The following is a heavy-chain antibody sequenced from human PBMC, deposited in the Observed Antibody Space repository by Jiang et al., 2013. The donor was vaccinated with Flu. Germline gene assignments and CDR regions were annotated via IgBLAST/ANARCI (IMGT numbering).Heavy chain of an antibody. CDR1: GFSLSTSGMC. J-gene: IGHJ4*02. D-gene: IGHD5-24*01. V-gene: IGHV2-70*11. Sequence: KPTQTLTLTCTFSGFSLSTSGMCVSWIRQPPGKALEWLARIDWDDDKYYRTSLKTRLTISKDTPKNQVVLTMTNMDPVDTGTYYCARIQLRDGSNYDWYIDYWGQGTLVTVSS. CDR2: IDWDDDK. CDR3: ARIQLRDGSNYDWYIDY.